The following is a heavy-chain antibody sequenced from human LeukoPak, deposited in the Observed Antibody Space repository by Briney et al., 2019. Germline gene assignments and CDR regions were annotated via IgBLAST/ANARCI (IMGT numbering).Heavy chain of an antibody. J-gene: IGHJ3*02. V-gene: IGHV3-48*01. D-gene: IGHD5-18*01. Sequence: PGGSLRLSCAASGFTFSDYSMNWVRQAPGKGLEWVAYISSSSSTIYYADSVKGRFTVSRDNAKNSLYLQMNSLRAVDTALYYCAREVPSYGCAFDIWGQGTMVTVSS. CDR1: GFTFSDYS. CDR3: AREVPSYGCAFDI. CDR2: ISSSSSTI.